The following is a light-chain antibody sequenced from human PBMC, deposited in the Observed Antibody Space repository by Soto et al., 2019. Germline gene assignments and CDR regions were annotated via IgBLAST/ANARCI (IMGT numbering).Light chain of an antibody. CDR2: DVT. J-gene: IGLJ2*01. Sequence: QSALTQPASVSGSPGQSITLSCTGSSSDVGRYNSVSWYQQHPGAAPKLIVFDVTTRPSGVSDRFSGSKSGNTASLTISGLQAEDEADYYCRSYTARATLVFGGGTKLTVL. V-gene: IGLV2-14*03. CDR1: SSDVGRYNS. CDR3: RSYTARATLV.